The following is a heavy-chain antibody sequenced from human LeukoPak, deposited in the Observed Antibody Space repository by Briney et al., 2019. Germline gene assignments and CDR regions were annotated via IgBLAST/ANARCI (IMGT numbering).Heavy chain of an antibody. CDR2: IKQDGSEK. Sequence: GGSLRLSCAASGFTFSSYWMSWVRQAPGKGLEWVANIKQDGSEKYYVDSVKGRFTISRDNAKNSLYLQMSSLRAEDTAVYYCARDRYYDILTGYYRGLDYWGQGTLVTVSS. V-gene: IGHV3-7*01. J-gene: IGHJ4*02. CDR3: ARDRYYDILTGYYRGLDY. CDR1: GFTFSSYW. D-gene: IGHD3-9*01.